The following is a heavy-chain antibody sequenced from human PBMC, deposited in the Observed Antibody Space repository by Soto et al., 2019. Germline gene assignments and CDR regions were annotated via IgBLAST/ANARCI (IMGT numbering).Heavy chain of an antibody. Sequence: QVQLQQWGAGLLKPSETLSLTCAVYGGSFSGYYWSWIRQPPGKGLEWIGEINHSGSTNYNPSLKSXXTXSXATSKNQFSLKLSSVTAADTAVYYCARGLYGGRFDPWGQGTLVTVSS. D-gene: IGHD3-16*01. V-gene: IGHV4-34*01. CDR3: ARGLYGGRFDP. J-gene: IGHJ5*02. CDR2: INHSGST. CDR1: GGSFSGYY.